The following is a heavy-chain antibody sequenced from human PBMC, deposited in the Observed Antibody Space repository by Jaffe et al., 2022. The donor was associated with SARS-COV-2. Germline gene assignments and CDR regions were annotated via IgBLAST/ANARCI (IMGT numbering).Heavy chain of an antibody. CDR3: AKDRNTMTYQGGMDV. D-gene: IGHD3-22*01. J-gene: IGHJ6*02. V-gene: IGHV3-23*01. CDR1: GFTFPIYA. Sequence: EVQLLESGGGLVQPGGSLRLSCAASGFTFPIYAMSWVRQAPGKGLEWVSNISGSGGSTYYADSVKGRFTISRDNSKNTLYLQMNSLRAEDTAEYYCAKDRNTMTYQGGMDVWGQGTTVTVSS. CDR2: ISGSGGST.